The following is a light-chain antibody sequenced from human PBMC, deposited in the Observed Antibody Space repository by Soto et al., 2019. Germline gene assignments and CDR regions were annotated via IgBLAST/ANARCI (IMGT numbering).Light chain of an antibody. CDR1: QSVTSA. CDR3: HHYSSWPPYT. CDR2: GAS. J-gene: IGKJ2*01. Sequence: EIVVTQSPDTLSVSPGDRAALSCRTSQSVTSALAWYQQKPGQAPRLLIYGASSRPAGIPARFSGSGSGTEFTLTISSLQSEDFAVYYCHHYSSWPPYTFGQGTKLEIK. V-gene: IGKV3D-15*01.